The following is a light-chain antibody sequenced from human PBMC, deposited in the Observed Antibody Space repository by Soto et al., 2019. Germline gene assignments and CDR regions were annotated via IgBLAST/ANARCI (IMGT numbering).Light chain of an antibody. CDR3: QQYHNSIT. CDR2: GTS. V-gene: IGKV3-20*01. Sequence: EIVLTQSPGTLSLSPGERASLSCRASQSISSNYLTCYQQKRGQPPRLLIYGTSSRATGIPDRFSGSGSGTDFTLTISRLEPEDFAVYYCQQYHNSITFGQGTRLEI. CDR1: QSISSNY. J-gene: IGKJ5*01.